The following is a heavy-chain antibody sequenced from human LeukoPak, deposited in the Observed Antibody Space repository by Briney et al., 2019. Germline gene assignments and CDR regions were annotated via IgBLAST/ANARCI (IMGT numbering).Heavy chain of an antibody. Sequence: GSLRLSCAASGFTFSSYAMSWVRQAPGKGLEWVSAISGSGGSTYYADSVKGRFTISRDNAKNSLYLQMNSLRAEDTAVYYCARESGVYCSSTSCYRSTIFDYWGQGTLVTVSS. J-gene: IGHJ4*02. V-gene: IGHV3-23*01. D-gene: IGHD2-2*01. CDR1: GFTFSSYA. CDR2: ISGSGGST. CDR3: ARESGVYCSSTSCYRSTIFDY.